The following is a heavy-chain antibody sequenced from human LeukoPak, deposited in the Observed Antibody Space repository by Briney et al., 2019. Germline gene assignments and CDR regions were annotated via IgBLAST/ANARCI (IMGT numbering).Heavy chain of an antibody. J-gene: IGHJ4*02. D-gene: IGHD5-18*01. Sequence: SETLSLTCAVYGGSFSGYYWSWIRQPPGKGLEWIGEINHSGSTNYNPSLKSRVTISVDTSKNQFSLKLSSVTAAATAVDYFAGRGYGGFFYWGQGTLVTVSS. CDR2: INHSGST. CDR1: GGSFSGYY. V-gene: IGHV4-34*01. CDR3: AGRGYGGFFY.